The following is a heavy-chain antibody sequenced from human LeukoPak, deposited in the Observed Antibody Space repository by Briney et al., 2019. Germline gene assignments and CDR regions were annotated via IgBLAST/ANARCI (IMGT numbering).Heavy chain of an antibody. CDR3: ATADPLYIVLMVYATHLDY. J-gene: IGHJ4*02. CDR2: INPSGGST. CDR1: GYTFTSYY. D-gene: IGHD2-8*01. V-gene: IGHV1-46*01. Sequence: ASVKVSCKASGYTFTSYYMHWVRQAPGQGLEWMGIINPSGGSTSYAQKFPGRVTMTRDTSTSTVYMELSSLRSEDTAVYYCATADPLYIVLMVYATHLDYWGQGTLVTVSS.